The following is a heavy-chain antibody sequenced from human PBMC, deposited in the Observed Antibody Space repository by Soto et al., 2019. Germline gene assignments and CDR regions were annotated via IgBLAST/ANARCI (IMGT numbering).Heavy chain of an antibody. D-gene: IGHD3-10*01. J-gene: IGHJ4*02. Sequence: QVQLVQSGAEVKKPGASVKVSCKASGYTFTSYYMHWVRQAPGQGLEWMGIINPSGGSTTYAQKFQGRVTMIRDTSTSTVYMDLSSLRSEDTAVYYCARGLGSGSYYGYWGQGTLVTVSS. CDR3: ARGLGSGSYYGY. V-gene: IGHV1-46*01. CDR2: INPSGGST. CDR1: GYTFTSYY.